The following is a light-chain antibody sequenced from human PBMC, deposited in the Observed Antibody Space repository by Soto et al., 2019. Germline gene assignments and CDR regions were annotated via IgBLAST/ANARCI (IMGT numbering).Light chain of an antibody. J-gene: IGLJ3*02. Sequence: SYELTQPLSVSVALGKTARITCGGNNIGSKNVHWYQLNPGQAPVLVIYRDTNRPSGIPERFSGSNSGNTATLAISGAQVGDDADYYCQVWDSSTVVFGGGTQLTVL. CDR2: RDT. V-gene: IGLV3-9*01. CDR1: NIGSKN. CDR3: QVWDSSTVV.